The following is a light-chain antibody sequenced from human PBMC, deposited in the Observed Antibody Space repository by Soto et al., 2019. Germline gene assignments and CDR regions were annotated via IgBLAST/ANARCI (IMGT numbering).Light chain of an antibody. CDR2: GAS. J-gene: IGKJ1*01. Sequence: EIVLTQSPGTLSLSPGERATLSCRASQSVSSSYLAWYQQKPGQAPRLLIYGASSRATGIPARFSGSESGTDFTLTITRLEPEDFAVYYCQQYGSAPTFGQGTKVEIQ. CDR1: QSVSSSY. V-gene: IGKV3-20*01. CDR3: QQYGSAPT.